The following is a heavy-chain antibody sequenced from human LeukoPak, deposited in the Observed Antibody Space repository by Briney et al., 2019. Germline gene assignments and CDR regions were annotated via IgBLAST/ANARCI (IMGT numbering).Heavy chain of an antibody. CDR2: ISWNSGSI. Sequence: GGSLRLSCAASGFTFDDYAMHWVRQAPGKGLEWVSGISWNSGSIGYADSVKGRFTISRDNAKNSLYLQMNSLRAEDTALYYCAKNTFPYGKDVWGQGTKVHVSS. V-gene: IGHV3-9*01. CDR3: AKNTFPYGKDV. CDR1: GFTFDDYA. J-gene: IGHJ6*02.